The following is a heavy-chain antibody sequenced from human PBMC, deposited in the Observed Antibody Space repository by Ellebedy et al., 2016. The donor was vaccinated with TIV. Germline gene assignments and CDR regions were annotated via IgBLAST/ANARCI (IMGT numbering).Heavy chain of an antibody. CDR1: GFTFSSYT. Sequence: GESLKISCAASGFTFSSYTLNWVRQAPGKGLEWVSSISSSSSYIYYADSVKGRFTISRDNAKNSLYLQMNSLRAEDTAVYYCARDRKFDILNGYYRLYYYYGMDVWGQGTTVTVSS. CDR2: ISSSSSYI. CDR3: ARDRKFDILNGYYRLYYYYGMDV. V-gene: IGHV3-21*01. J-gene: IGHJ6*02. D-gene: IGHD3-9*01.